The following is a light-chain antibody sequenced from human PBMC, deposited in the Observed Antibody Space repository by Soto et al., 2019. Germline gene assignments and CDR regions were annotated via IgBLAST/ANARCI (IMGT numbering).Light chain of an antibody. V-gene: IGKV1-6*01. J-gene: IGKJ1*01. CDR1: QGIRND. CDR2: ASS. CDR3: LQDYNYPRT. Sequence: AIQMTHSPSSLSASVGDRVTITCRASQGIRNDLGWYQQKPGKAPKLLXYASSSLQSGVPSRFSGSGSGTDCTLTISSLKTEDFATYYCLQDYNYPRTFGQGTKVDIK.